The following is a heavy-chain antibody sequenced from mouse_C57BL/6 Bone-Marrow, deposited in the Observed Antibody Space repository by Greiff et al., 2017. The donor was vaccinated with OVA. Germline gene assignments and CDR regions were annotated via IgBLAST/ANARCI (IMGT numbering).Heavy chain of an antibody. V-gene: IGHV5-4*03. J-gene: IGHJ3*01. CDR2: ISDGGSYT. Sequence: EVMLVESGGGLVKPGGSLKLSCAASGFTFSSYAMSWVRQTPEKRLEWVATISDGGSYTYYPDNVKGRFTISRDNAKNNLYLQMSHLKSEDTAMYYCARTPHGYDGYPPFAYWGQGTLVTVSA. CDR1: GFTFSSYA. D-gene: IGHD2-3*01. CDR3: ARTPHGYDGYPPFAY.